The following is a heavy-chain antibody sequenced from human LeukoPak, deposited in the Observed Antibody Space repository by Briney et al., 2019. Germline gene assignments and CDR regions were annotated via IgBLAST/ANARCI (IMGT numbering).Heavy chain of an antibody. CDR1: GGSIGTSNFS. V-gene: IGHV4-39*01. CDR3: ARQNTYIGEQPYYFDY. D-gene: IGHD3-10*01. J-gene: IGHJ4*02. CDR2: ICCGGNT. Sequence: RPSETLSLTCTVSGGSIGTSNFSWGWIRLSPGKGLEWIGSICCGGNTYYNPSLKSRVTMSVDTSKSQFSQKLSSVTAADTAVYYCARQNTYIGEQPYYFDYWGQGILVTVSS.